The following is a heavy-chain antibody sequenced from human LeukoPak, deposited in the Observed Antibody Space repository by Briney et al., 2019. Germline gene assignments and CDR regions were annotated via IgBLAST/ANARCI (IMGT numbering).Heavy chain of an antibody. CDR2: ISSSSSTI. D-gene: IGHD3-3*01. Sequence: GGSLRLSCAASGFTFSSYSMNWVRQAPGKGLEWVSYISSSSSTIYYADSVKGRFTISRDNAKNSLYLQMNSLRAEDTAVYYCASSGRNNYDFWSGYYLYWGQGTPVTVSS. CDR3: ASSGRNNYDFWSGYYLY. J-gene: IGHJ4*02. V-gene: IGHV3-48*01. CDR1: GFTFSSYS.